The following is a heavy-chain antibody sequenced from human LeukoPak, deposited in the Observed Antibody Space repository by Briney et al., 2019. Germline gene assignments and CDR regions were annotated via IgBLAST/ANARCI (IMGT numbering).Heavy chain of an antibody. CDR1: VYTFTVYY. D-gene: IGHD6-19*01. CDR3: ARDLVEGSGWYYYYMDV. Sequence: ASVTVSCTSSVYTFTVYYMHWVRQAPGQGLEWMGWINPNSGGTNYAQKFRGRVTMTRDTSISTAYMELSRLRSDDTAVYYCARDLVEGSGWYYYYMDVWGKGTTVTVSS. V-gene: IGHV1-2*02. J-gene: IGHJ6*03. CDR2: INPNSGGT.